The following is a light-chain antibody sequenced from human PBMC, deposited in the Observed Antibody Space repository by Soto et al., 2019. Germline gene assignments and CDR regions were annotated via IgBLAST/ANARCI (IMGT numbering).Light chain of an antibody. J-gene: IGLJ1*01. CDR2: DVG. CDR3: SSYTSSSTRV. Sequence: QSLLTQPAPLSGSPGRSITISCTGTPSYVGAYNYVSWYQQHPGKAPKLIIYDVGNRPSGVSNRFSSSKSGNTASLTISGLQAEDEADYYCSSYTSSSTRVFGTGTKVTVL. V-gene: IGLV2-14*01. CDR1: PSYVGAYNY.